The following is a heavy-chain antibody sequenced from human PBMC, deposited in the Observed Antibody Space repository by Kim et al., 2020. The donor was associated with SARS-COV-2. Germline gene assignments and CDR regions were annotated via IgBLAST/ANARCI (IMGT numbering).Heavy chain of an antibody. CDR1: GYSFTSYW. V-gene: IGHV5-10-1*01. Sequence: GESLKISCKGSGYSFTSYWISWVRQMPGKGLEWMGRIDPSDSYTNYSPSCQGHVTISADKSISTTYLQWSSLKASDTAMYYSASDYYGSGSYSVDYWGQGTLVTVSS. J-gene: IGHJ4*02. D-gene: IGHD3-10*01. CDR2: IDPSDSYT. CDR3: ASDYYGSGSYSVDY.